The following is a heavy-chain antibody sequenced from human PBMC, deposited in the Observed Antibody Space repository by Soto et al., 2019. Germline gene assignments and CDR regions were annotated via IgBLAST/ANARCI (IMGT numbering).Heavy chain of an antibody. CDR2: VNAGNGNT. D-gene: IGHD6-19*01. V-gene: IGHV1-3*01. J-gene: IGHJ4*02. CDR1: GYTFTDYA. CDR3: ARAVAVPADFDY. Sequence: GASVKVSCKASGYTFTDYAMNWVRQAPGQRLEWMGWVNAGNGNTKYSQRFQGRVTITRDTSASTAYMELSSLRSEDTAVYYCARAVAVPADFDYWGQGTLVTVSS.